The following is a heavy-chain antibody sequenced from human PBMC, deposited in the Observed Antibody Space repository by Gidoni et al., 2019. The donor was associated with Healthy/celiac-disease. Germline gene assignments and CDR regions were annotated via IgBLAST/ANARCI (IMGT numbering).Heavy chain of an antibody. CDR2: ISYDGSNK. J-gene: IGHJ6*03. D-gene: IGHD2-2*01. CDR3: ARDPIMLPAAMVSYYMDV. CDR1: GFTFSRYA. Sequence: QVQLVESGGGVVQPGRSLRLSCAASGFTFSRYAMHWVRQAPGKGLEWVAVISYDGSNKYYADSVKGRFTISRDNSKNTLYLQMNSLRADDTAVYYCARDPIMLPAAMVSYYMDVWGKGTTVTVSS. V-gene: IGHV3-30-3*01.